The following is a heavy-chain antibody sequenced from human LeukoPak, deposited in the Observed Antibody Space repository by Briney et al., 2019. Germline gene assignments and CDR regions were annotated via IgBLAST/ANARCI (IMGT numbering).Heavy chain of an antibody. V-gene: IGHV3-53*01. CDR3: ARTDETAPAEDFQH. CDR1: GFSVSSNY. CDR2: IYSGGST. Sequence: PGGSLRLSCAASGFSVSSNYMSWVRQAPGKGLEWVSVIYSGGSTYYADSVKGRFTISRDNSKNTLYLQMKSLRAEVTAVYYCARTDETAPAEDFQHWGQGTLVTVSS. J-gene: IGHJ1*01. D-gene: IGHD2-21*02.